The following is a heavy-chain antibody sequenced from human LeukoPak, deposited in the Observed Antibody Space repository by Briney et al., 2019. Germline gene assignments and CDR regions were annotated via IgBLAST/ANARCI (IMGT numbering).Heavy chain of an antibody. CDR1: GGSISSYY. D-gene: IGHD2-15*01. CDR3: ARDSDIGGPWAFDI. J-gene: IGHJ3*02. Sequence: SETLSLTCTVSGGSISSYYWSWIRQPPGKGLEWIGYICYSGSTNYNPSLKSRVTISVDTSKNQFSLKLSSVTAADTAVYYCARDSDIGGPWAFDIWGQGTMVTVSS. CDR2: ICYSGST. V-gene: IGHV4-59*01.